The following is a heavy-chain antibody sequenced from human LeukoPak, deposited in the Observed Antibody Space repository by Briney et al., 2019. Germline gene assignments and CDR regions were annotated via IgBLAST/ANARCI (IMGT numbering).Heavy chain of an antibody. D-gene: IGHD1-26*01. J-gene: IGHJ2*01. CDR2: IYYSGST. Sequence: SETLSLTCTVSGGPISSSFWSWIRQPPGKGLEWIGHIYYSGSTNYNLSLKSRVTISVDTSKNQFSLKLSSVTAADTAVYSCARRGANSGSYSHFDLWGRGTLVTVSA. CDR1: GGPISSSF. CDR3: ARRGANSGSYSHFDL. V-gene: IGHV4-59*01.